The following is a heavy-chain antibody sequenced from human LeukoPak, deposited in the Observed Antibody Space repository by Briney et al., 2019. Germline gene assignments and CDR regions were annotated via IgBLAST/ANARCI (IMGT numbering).Heavy chain of an antibody. CDR1: GYTLTELS. CDR2: FDPEDGET. CDR3: ATSITIFAYFDY. J-gene: IGHJ4*02. Sequence: ASVKVSCKVSGYTLTELSMLWVRQAPGKGLEWMGGFDPEDGETIYAQKFQGRVTMTEDTSTDTAYMELSSLRSEDTAVYYCATSITIFAYFDYWGQGTLVTVSS. V-gene: IGHV1-24*01. D-gene: IGHD3-3*01.